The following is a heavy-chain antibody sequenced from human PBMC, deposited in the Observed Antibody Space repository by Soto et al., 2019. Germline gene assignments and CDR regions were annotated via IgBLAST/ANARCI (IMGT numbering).Heavy chain of an antibody. CDR2: IYYSGST. CDR1: GGSISSYY. J-gene: IGHJ6*02. V-gene: IGHV4-59*01. Sequence: QVQLQESGPGLVKPSETLSLTCTVSGGSISSYYWSWIRQPPGKGLEWIGYIYYSGSTNYNPSLKSRVTISVDTSKNQFSLKLSSVTAADTAGYYCARAWMGRAAVPLPHYYYYYGMDVWGQGTTVTVSS. CDR3: ARAWMGRAAVPLPHYYYYYGMDV. D-gene: IGHD6-13*01.